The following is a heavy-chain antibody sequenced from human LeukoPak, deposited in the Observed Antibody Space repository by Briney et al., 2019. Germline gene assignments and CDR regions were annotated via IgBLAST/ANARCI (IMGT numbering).Heavy chain of an antibody. D-gene: IGHD3-10*01. CDR1: GGSLSSYS. V-gene: IGHV4-59*07. Sequence: SDTLSLTCTVSGGSLSSYSWSWIRQPPGKGLEWIGYIYNSGSTNYNPSLKSRVTISVDTSKNQFSLKLTSVTAADTAVYYCARGVRYFDLWGRGTLVTVSS. CDR3: ARGVRYFDL. CDR2: IYNSGST. J-gene: IGHJ2*01.